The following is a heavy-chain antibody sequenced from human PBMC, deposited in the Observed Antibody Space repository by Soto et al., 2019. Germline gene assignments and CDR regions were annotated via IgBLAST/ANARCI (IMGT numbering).Heavy chain of an antibody. V-gene: IGHV1-69*02. CDR2: IIPILGIA. Sequence: GASVKVSCKDSGGTFSSYTISWVRQAPGQGLEWMGRIIPILGIANYAQKFQGRVTITADESTSTAYMELSSLRSEDTAVYYCARGSIAVAGTSDFDYWGQGTLVTVSS. D-gene: IGHD6-19*01. J-gene: IGHJ4*02. CDR3: ARGSIAVAGTSDFDY. CDR1: GGTFSSYT.